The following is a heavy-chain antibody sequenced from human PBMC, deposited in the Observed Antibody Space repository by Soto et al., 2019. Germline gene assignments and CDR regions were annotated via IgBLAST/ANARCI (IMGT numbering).Heavy chain of an antibody. J-gene: IGHJ5*01. CDR3: AKSYFFSWYDS. V-gene: IGHV3-23*01. D-gene: IGHD3-10*01. Sequence: EVQLLESGGGLVQPGGSRRLSVEASGFIFSSNDMPWVRQAPGKGLEWVSTVSSSADATQYADSVKGRFTISRDNSKNTLYLEMNNLGDEDTATYYCAKSYFFSWYDSWGQGTLVTVSS. CDR2: VSSSADAT. CDR1: GFIFSSND.